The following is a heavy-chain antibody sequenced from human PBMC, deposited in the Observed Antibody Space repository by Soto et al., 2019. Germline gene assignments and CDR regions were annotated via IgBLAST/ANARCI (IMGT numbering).Heavy chain of an antibody. CDR1: GGSFSGYY. Sequence: QVQLQQWGAGLLKPSETLSLTCGVYGGSFSGYYWTWIRKPPGKGLEWVGEITHSGSTNYNPSLESRVSITIDPSQNRFSLNMTFVDAAHPAVYYCARDWMKWGQGTLVTVSS. V-gene: IGHV4-34*02. CDR2: ITHSGST. D-gene: IGHD2-2*03. J-gene: IGHJ4*02. CDR3: ARDWMK.